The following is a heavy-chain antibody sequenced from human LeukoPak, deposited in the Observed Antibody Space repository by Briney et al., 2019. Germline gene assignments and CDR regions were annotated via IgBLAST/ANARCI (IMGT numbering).Heavy chain of an antibody. V-gene: IGHV3-7*03. Sequence: PGGSLRLSCAASEFIFSGYWMNWVRQAPGKGLEWVANIKHDGSEKQYVDSVRGRFTISRDNSKSSLYLQMNSLRVEDTAVYYCARDGFVGAADYWGQGTLVTVSS. J-gene: IGHJ4*02. CDR2: IKHDGSEK. D-gene: IGHD6-13*01. CDR1: EFIFSGYW. CDR3: ARDGFVGAADY.